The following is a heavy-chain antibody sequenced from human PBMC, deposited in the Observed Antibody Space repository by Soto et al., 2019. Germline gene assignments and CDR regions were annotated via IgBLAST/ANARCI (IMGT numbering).Heavy chain of an antibody. CDR2: INHSGST. Sequence: SETLSLTCAVYGGSFSGYYWSWIRQPPGKGLEWIGEINHSGSTNYNPSLKSRVTISVDTSKNQFSLKLSSVTAADTAVYYCAREKRTIFGDPFVSWGQALLVTLSS. CDR3: AREKRTIFGDPFVS. CDR1: GGSFSGYY. D-gene: IGHD3-3*01. J-gene: IGHJ5*01. V-gene: IGHV4-34*01.